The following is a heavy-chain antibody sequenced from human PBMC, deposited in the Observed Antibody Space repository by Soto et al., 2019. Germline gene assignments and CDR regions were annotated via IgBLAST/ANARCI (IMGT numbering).Heavy chain of an antibody. Sequence: GGSLRLSCAASGFTFSSYAMHWVRQAPGKGLEWVAVISYDGSNKYYADSVKGRFTISRDNSKNTLYLQMNSLRAEDTAVYYCAREEYSSSSFDYWGQGTLVTVSS. J-gene: IGHJ4*02. D-gene: IGHD6-6*01. CDR2: ISYDGSNK. CDR1: GFTFSSYA. V-gene: IGHV3-30-3*01. CDR3: AREEYSSSSFDY.